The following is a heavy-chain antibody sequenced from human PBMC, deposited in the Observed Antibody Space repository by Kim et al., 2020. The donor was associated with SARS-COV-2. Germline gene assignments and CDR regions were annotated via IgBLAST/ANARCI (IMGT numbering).Heavy chain of an antibody. J-gene: IGHJ4*02. CDR2: GRT. V-gene: IGHV4-39*01. D-gene: IGHD2-8*01. Sequence: GRTDNNPTLKSRVTISGDTSKNQFSLKLSSVTAADTAVYYCARPNGYFDYWGQGTLVTVSS. CDR3: ARPNGYFDY.